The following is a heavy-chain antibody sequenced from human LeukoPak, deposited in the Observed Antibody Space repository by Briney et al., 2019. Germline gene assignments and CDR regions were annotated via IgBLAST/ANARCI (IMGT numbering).Heavy chain of an antibody. D-gene: IGHD5-12*01. CDR2: INSDRSST. V-gene: IGHV3-74*01. CDR3: ARVGQAGYVGYPLDY. Sequence: GGSLRLSCAASGFTFSSYWTHWVHQAPGKGLMWVSRINSDRSSTSYADSVKGRFTISRDNAKNTLYLQMNSLRAEDTAVFYCARVGQAGYVGYPLDYRGQGTLVTVSS. J-gene: IGHJ4*02. CDR1: GFTFSSYW.